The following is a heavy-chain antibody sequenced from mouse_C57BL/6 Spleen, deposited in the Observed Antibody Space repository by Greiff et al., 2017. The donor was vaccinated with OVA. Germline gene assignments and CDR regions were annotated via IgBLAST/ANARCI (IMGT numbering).Heavy chain of an antibody. V-gene: IGHV1-15*01. D-gene: IGHD1-1*01. CDR3: TRFTTVVASALDY. Sequence: QVQLQQSGAELVRPGASVTLSCKASGYTFTDYEMHWVKQTPVHGLEWIGAIDPETGGTTYNQKFKGQAILTADKSSSTTYMGLRSLTSEDSAVYYCTRFTTVVASALDYWGQGTSVTVSS. J-gene: IGHJ4*01. CDR2: IDPETGGT. CDR1: GYTFTDYE.